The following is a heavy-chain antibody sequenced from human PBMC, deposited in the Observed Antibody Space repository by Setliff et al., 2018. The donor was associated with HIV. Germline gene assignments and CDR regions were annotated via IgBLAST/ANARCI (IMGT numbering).Heavy chain of an antibody. J-gene: IGHJ4*02. CDR3: ARADCTSTSCFFGLGGGFFDS. CDR2: IFDSGTT. CDR1: GGSITSYY. D-gene: IGHD2-2*01. V-gene: IGHV4-4*09. Sequence: SETLSLTCTVSGGSITSYYWNWIRQSPGKGLEWIGYIFDSGTTKYNPSVTSRVTISVDASKNQFSLTLKSVTAADTAVYYCARADCTSTSCFFGLGGGFFDSWGRGALVTVSS.